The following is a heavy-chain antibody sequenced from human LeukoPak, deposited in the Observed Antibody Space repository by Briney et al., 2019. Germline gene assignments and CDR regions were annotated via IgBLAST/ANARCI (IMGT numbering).Heavy chain of an antibody. CDR2: IYYSGST. CDR1: GGSISSYY. V-gene: IGHV4-59*12. J-gene: IGHJ4*02. D-gene: IGHD2-15*01. Sequence: SETLPLTCTVSGGSISSYYWSWIRQPPGKGLEWIGYIYYSGSTNYNPSLKSRVTISVDTSKNQFSLKLSSVTAADTAVYYCARGDLAARPFDYWGQGTLVTVSS. CDR3: ARGDLAARPFDY.